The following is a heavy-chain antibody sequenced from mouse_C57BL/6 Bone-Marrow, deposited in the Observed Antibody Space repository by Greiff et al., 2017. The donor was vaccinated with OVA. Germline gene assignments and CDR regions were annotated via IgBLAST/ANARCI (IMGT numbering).Heavy chain of an antibody. CDR1: GYTFTDYE. J-gene: IGHJ4*01. Sequence: VKLQQSGAELVRPGASVTLSCKASGYTFTDYEMHWVKQTPVHGLEWIGAIDPETGGTAYNQKFKGKAILTADKSSSTAYMELRSLTSEDSAVYYCTRGYDGYYVYYAMDYWGQGTSVTVSS. D-gene: IGHD2-3*01. CDR3: TRGYDGYYVYYAMDY. CDR2: IDPETGGT. V-gene: IGHV1-15*01.